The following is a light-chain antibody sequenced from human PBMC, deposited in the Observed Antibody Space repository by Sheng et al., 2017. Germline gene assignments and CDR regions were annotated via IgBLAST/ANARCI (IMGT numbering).Light chain of an antibody. J-gene: IGKJ3*01. Sequence: IVLTQSPATVALSPGERATLSCRASQSVSSSYLAWYQQKPGQAPRLLIYGATSRATGIPDRFSGSGSGTDFNLTISRLEPEDFAVYYCQQYGTSIGFTFGPGTKVDI. V-gene: IGKV3-20*01. CDR3: QQYGTSIGFT. CDR2: GAT. CDR1: QSVSSSY.